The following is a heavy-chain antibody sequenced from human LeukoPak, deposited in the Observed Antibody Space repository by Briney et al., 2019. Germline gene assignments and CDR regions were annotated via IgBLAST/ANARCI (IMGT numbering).Heavy chain of an antibody. Sequence: PGRSLRLSCAASGFTFHSYAMAWVRQAPGKGLGWVALISYDGSNKYYADSVKGRFTISRENSKNTLYLQMNSLRAEDTAVYYCARGIVARWRSEIEYYFDYWGQGTLVTVSS. CDR2: ISYDGSNK. CDR3: ARGIVARWRSEIEYYFDY. D-gene: IGHD6-6*01. V-gene: IGHV3-30-3*01. CDR1: GFTFHSYA. J-gene: IGHJ4*02.